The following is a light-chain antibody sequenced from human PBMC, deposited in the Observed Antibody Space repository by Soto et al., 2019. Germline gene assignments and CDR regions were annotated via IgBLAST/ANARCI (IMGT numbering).Light chain of an antibody. J-gene: IGLJ2*01. CDR1: SSDVGNYNY. V-gene: IGLV2-11*01. CDR2: DVN. CDR3: CSYAGYYTVI. Sequence: QSALTQPRSVSGSPGQSVTISCTGTSSDVGNYNYVSWYQQHPGKAPKLMIYDVNKRPSGVPDRFSGSKSGNTASLTISGLQADDEADYYCCSYAGYYTVIFGGGTQLTVL.